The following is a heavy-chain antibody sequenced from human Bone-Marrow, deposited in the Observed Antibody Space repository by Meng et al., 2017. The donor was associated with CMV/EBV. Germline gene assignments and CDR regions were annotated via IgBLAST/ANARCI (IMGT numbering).Heavy chain of an antibody. J-gene: IGHJ6*01. CDR3: AREPQVPSRSYFYGLDV. V-gene: IGHV3-30-3*01. D-gene: IGHD4/OR15-4a*01. CDR2: ISYDGTNK. CDR1: GFTFSSFA. Sequence: GESLKISCAASGFTFSSFAMNWVRQAPGKGLEWVAVISYDGTNKYYADSVKGRFTISRDNSKSTLSLQMSSLRVEDTALYYCAREPQVPSRSYFYGLDVWGQGTTVTVSS.